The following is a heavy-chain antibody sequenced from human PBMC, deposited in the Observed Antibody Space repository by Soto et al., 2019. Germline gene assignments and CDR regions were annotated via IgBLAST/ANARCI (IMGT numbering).Heavy chain of an antibody. D-gene: IGHD2-8*01. CDR1: GGSISSGGYY. Sequence: QVQLQESGPGLVKPSETLSFTCNVSGGSISSGGYYWSWIRQLPGKGLEWIGYIYHRGDTYYNPALKRRITISVDTSKNQFSLKMTSVTAADTAVYFCARAPGRMMNALRYYYGLDVWGQGTTVTVSS. CDR2: IYHRGDT. V-gene: IGHV4-31*02. CDR3: ARAPGRMMNALRYYYGLDV. J-gene: IGHJ6*02.